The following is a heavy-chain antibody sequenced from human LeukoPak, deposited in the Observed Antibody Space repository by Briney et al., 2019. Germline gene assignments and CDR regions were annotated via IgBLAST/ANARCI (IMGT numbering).Heavy chain of an antibody. J-gene: IGHJ6*03. CDR1: GYTFTSYY. CDR3: ARDRGYSTFSYYYYYYMDV. D-gene: IGHD3-22*01. Sequence: ASVKVSCKASGYTFTSYYMHWVRQAPGQGLEWLGIINPSGGSTSYAQKFQGRVTMTRDTSTSTVYMELSSLRSEDTAVYYCARDRGYSTFSYYYYYYMDVWGKGTTVTVSS. V-gene: IGHV1-46*01. CDR2: INPSGGST.